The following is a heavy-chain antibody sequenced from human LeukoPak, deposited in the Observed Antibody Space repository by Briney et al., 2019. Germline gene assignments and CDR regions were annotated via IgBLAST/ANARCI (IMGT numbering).Heavy chain of an antibody. V-gene: IGHV3-48*01. D-gene: IGHD1-26*01. CDR2: ISSSSSAI. CDR1: GFTFSSYS. CDR3: ARDYSGSYPFDY. Sequence: GGSLRLSCAASGFTFSSYSMNWVPQAPGKGLEWVSYISSSSSAIYYADSGKGRFTISRDKAKNSLYLQMNSLRAEGTAVYYCARDYSGSYPFDYWGQGTLVTVSS. J-gene: IGHJ4*02.